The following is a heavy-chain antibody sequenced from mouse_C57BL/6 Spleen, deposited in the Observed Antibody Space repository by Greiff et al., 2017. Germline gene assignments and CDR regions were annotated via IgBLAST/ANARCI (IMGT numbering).Heavy chain of an antibody. J-gene: IGHJ4*01. CDR3: ARWGYGSRGAMDY. V-gene: IGHV1-76*01. D-gene: IGHD1-1*01. Sequence: VQRVESGAELVRPGASVKLSCKASGYTFTDYYINWVKQSPGQGLEWIARIYPGSGNTYYNENFKGKVTLTAEKSSSTAYMQVSSLTSEDSAVYFCARWGYGSRGAMDYWGQGTSVTVSS. CDR2: IYPGSGNT. CDR1: GYTFTDYY.